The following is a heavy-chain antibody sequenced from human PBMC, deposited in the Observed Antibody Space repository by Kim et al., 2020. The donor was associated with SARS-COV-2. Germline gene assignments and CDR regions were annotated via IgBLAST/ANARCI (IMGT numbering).Heavy chain of an antibody. CDR3: ARDKDGRLNAFDI. Sequence: ADSLKGRFTISRDNAKNSLYLQMNSLRAEDTAVYYCARDKDGRLNAFDIWGQGTMVTVSS. J-gene: IGHJ3*02. D-gene: IGHD1-1*01. V-gene: IGHV3-21*01.